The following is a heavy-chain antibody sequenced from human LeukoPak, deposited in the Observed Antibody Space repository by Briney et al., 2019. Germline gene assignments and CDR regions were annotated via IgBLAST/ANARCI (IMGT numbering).Heavy chain of an antibody. CDR2: IIPIFGIA. J-gene: IGHJ5*02. Sequence: SVKVSCKASGGTFSSYAISWVRQAPRQGLEWMGRIIPIFGIANYAQKFQGRVTITADKSTSTAYMELSSLRSEDTAVYYCARDFGGHRRSGWYLWFDPWGQGTLVTVSS. V-gene: IGHV1-69*04. D-gene: IGHD6-19*01. CDR1: GGTFSSYA. CDR3: ARDFGGHRRSGWYLWFDP.